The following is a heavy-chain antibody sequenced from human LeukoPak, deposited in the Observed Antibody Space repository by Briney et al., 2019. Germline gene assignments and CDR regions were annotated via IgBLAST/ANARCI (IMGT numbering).Heavy chain of an antibody. CDR1: GFTFSSYG. CDR2: IRYDGSNK. D-gene: IGHD6-13*01. Sequence: GGSLRPSCAASGFTFSSYGMHWVRQAPGKGLEWVAFIRYDGSNKYYADSVKGRFTISRDNSKNTLYLQMNSLRAEDTAVYYCARSIAAAALVDYWGQGTLVTVSS. CDR3: ARSIAAAALVDY. J-gene: IGHJ4*02. V-gene: IGHV3-30*02.